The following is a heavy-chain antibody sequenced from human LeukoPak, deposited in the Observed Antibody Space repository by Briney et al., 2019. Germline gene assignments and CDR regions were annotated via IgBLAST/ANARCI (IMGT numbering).Heavy chain of an antibody. CDR2: IYSSRS. CDR1: GASISSYY. V-gene: IGHV4-4*07. Sequence: SETLSLTCTVSGASISSYYWSWIRQPAGKGLERIGRIYSSRSIYNPSLKSRVTMSVDTSKNQFSLKLSSVTAADTAVYYCARAAGRDTTSGLDFDYWGQGILVTVSS. D-gene: IGHD1-26*01. J-gene: IGHJ4*02. CDR3: ARAAGRDTTSGLDFDY.